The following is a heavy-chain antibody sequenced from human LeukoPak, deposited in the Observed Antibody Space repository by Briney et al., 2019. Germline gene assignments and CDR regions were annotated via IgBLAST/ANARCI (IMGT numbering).Heavy chain of an antibody. J-gene: IGHJ4*02. CDR1: GFTFTSYG. D-gene: IGHD3-3*01. Sequence: PGGPLSLSCVASGFTFTSYGMNWVRKAPGKALEWVSSASGRGTYTYYADSVKGRFTISRDTSKNILYLQMDSLRAEDTAVYYCAKSRGPRVTIYGVDVFPPFDSWGQGALVSVS. V-gene: IGHV3-23*01. CDR2: ASGRGTYT. CDR3: AKSRGPRVTIYGVDVFPPFDS.